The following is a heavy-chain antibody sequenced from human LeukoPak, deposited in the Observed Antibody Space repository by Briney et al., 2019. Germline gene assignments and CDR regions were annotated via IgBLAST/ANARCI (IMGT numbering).Heavy chain of an antibody. CDR3: ARGVDLDAFDI. CDR2: INPNSGGT. Sequence: ASVKVSCKASGYTFTGYYMHWVRQAPGQGLEWMGWINPNSGGTNYAQKFQGRVTMTRNTSISTAYMELSSLRSEDTAVYYCARGVDLDAFDIWGQGTMVTVSS. D-gene: IGHD3-3*01. CDR1: GYTFTGYY. V-gene: IGHV1-2*02. J-gene: IGHJ3*02.